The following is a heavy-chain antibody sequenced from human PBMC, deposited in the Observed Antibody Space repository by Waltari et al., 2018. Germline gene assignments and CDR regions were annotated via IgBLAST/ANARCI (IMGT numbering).Heavy chain of an antibody. V-gene: IGHV1-3*01. D-gene: IGHD3-10*01. CDR2: INPGKGDK. Sequence: QVQLVQSGAEVKKPGASVKISCKASGYGFSSFPIHWVRQAPGQRLEWMGWINPGKGDKKYSQKFQGRVSMTRYTFASTAFMELRSLTFEDTAVYFCARARATMIRGVITIGGYWGQGTLVTVSS. J-gene: IGHJ4*02. CDR3: ARARATMIRGVITIGGY. CDR1: GYGFSSFP.